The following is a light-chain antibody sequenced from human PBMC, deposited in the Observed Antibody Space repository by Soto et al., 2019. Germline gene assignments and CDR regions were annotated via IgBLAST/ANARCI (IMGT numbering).Light chain of an antibody. J-gene: IGKJ5*01. V-gene: IGKV3-20*01. CDR3: QQYGRALST. CDR2: DAS. Sequence: DIGVTQSASTLSSSPGDSATLTCRASQRFXSYFLWYQQKPGQTPRLLVADASNRATGSPARFSGSGSATDFTLPISRMEPYDFSAYYFQQYGRALSTFGQGTRLEIK. CDR1: QRFXSY.